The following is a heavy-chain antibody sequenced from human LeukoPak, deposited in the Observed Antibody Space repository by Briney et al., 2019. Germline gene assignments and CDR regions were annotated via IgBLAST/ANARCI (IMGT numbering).Heavy chain of an antibody. CDR1: GFTFSSYS. CDR3: ARDRSQICSSTSCYTGMDV. D-gene: IGHD2-2*02. V-gene: IGHV3-21*01. CDR2: ISSSSSSYI. Sequence: GGSLRLSCAASGFTFSSYSMNWVRQAPGKGLEWVSSISSSSSSYIYYADSVKGRFTISRGNAKNSLYLQMNSLRAEDTAVYYCARDRSQICSSTSCYTGMDVWGQGTTVTVSS. J-gene: IGHJ6*02.